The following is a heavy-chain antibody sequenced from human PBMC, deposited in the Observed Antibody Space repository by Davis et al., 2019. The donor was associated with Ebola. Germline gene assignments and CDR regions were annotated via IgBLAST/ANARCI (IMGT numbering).Heavy chain of an antibody. V-gene: IGHV5-51*01. CDR1: GYDFNSYW. CDR2: IYPDDSET. Sequence: GESLKISCKASGYDFNSYWIAWVRQMPGKGPEWMGFIYPDDSETKYSPSFQGRVTVSVDKSITTAYLQWSSLKASDTAMYYCARRLTNYDILTGYYRAYYFDYWGQGTLVTVSS. D-gene: IGHD3-9*01. CDR3: ARRLTNYDILTGYYRAYYFDY. J-gene: IGHJ4*02.